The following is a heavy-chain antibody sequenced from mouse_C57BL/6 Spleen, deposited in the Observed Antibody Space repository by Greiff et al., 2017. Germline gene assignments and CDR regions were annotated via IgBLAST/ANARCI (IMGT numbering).Heavy chain of an antibody. D-gene: IGHD1-1*01. J-gene: IGHJ1*03. CDR3: ARCDYYGSSPCYFDV. V-gene: IGHV1-82*01. CDR1: GYAFSSSW. CDR2: IYPGDGDT. Sequence: VQLQQSGPELVKPGASVKISCKASGYAFSSSWMNWVKQRPGKGLEWIGRIYPGDGDTNYNGKFKGKATLTADKSSSTAYMQLSSLTSEDSAVYFCARCDYYGSSPCYFDVWGTGTTVTVSS.